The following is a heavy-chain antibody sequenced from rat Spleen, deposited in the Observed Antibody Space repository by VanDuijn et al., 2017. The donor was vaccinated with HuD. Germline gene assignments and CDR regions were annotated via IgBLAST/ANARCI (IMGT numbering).Heavy chain of an antibody. Sequence: EVQLVESGGGLVQPGRSLKLSCAASGFTFSDYYMAWVRQAPTKGLVWVATISYDGSSIYYRDSVKGRYTISRDNAKSTLFLQMDSLRSEDTATYYCVRQMDAWGQGASVTVSS. J-gene: IGHJ4*01. V-gene: IGHV5-7*01. CDR2: ISYDGSSI. CDR3: VRQMDA. CDR1: GFTFSDYY.